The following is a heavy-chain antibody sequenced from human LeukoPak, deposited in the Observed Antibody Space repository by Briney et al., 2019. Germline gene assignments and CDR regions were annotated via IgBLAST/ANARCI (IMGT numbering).Heavy chain of an antibody. Sequence: GGSLRLSCAASGFTVSSNYMSWVRQAPGKGLEWVSVIYSGCSTYYADSVKGRFTISRDNSKNTQYLQMNSLRAEDTAVYYCAKDHYGGNSHLDYWGQGTLVTVSS. D-gene: IGHD4-23*01. CDR3: AKDHYGGNSHLDY. J-gene: IGHJ4*02. CDR1: GFTVSSNY. CDR2: IYSGCST. V-gene: IGHV3-66*01.